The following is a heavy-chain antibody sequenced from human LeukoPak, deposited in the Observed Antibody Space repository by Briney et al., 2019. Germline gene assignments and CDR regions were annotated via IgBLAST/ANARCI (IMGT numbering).Heavy chain of an antibody. CDR2: IHYSGST. Sequence: PSETLSLTCAVYGGSFSGYYWSWIRQPPGKGLEWIGYIHYSGSTNYNPSFKSRVTISVDTSKNQFSLKLSSVTAADTAVYYCARVGDYYDTSGPHDYWGQGTLVTVSS. CDR3: ARVGDYYDTSGPHDY. J-gene: IGHJ4*02. V-gene: IGHV4-59*01. D-gene: IGHD3-22*01. CDR1: GGSFSGYY.